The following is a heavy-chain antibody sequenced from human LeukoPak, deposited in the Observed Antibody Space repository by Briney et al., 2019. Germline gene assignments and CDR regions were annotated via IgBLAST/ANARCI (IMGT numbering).Heavy chain of an antibody. CDR3: ARQGLGSVVAPAVDY. V-gene: IGHV5-51*01. J-gene: IGHJ4*02. Sequence: GESLKISCKASGYIFTTHWIGWVRQMPGKGLEWMGIIYPGDSDTRYSPSFQGQVTISADKSITTAYLQWSSLKASDTSMYYCARQGLGSVVAPAVDYWGQGTLVTVSS. CDR2: IYPGDSDT. CDR1: GYIFTTHW. D-gene: IGHD2-2*01.